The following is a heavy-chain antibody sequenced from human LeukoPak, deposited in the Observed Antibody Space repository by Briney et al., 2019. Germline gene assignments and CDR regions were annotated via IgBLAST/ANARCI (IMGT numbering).Heavy chain of an antibody. J-gene: IGHJ4*02. CDR3: ARDNHIAVAGLGG. CDR1: GYTFSAYY. D-gene: IGHD6-19*01. V-gene: IGHV1-2*02. Sequence: AASLKLSCTASGYTFSAYYMHWVRQAPGKGLEWMGWINPNSGGTNYAQKVQGRVTMSRDTSISTAYMELSRLRSEDTAAYYCARDNHIAVAGLGGWGQGTLVTVSS. CDR2: INPNSGGT.